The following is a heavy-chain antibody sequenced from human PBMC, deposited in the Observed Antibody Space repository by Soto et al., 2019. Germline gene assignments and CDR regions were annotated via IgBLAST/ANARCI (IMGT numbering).Heavy chain of an antibody. D-gene: IGHD3-10*01. CDR1: GFTFTSSA. V-gene: IGHV1-58*02. J-gene: IGHJ4*02. Sequence: ASVQVSCQASGFTFTSSAMQWVRQARGQRLEWIGWIVVGSGNTNYAQKFQERVTITRGMSTSTAYMELSSLRSKDTAVYYCATRLWFGELYYWGQGTLVTVSS. CDR2: IVVGSGNT. CDR3: ATRLWFGELYY.